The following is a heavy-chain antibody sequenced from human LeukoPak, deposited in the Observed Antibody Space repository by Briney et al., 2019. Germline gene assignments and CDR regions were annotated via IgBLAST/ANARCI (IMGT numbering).Heavy chain of an antibody. D-gene: IGHD4/OR15-4a*01. CDR2: INYNGGT. V-gene: IGHV4-39*07. Sequence: SETLSLTCTVSGGSISSSIYYWGWIRQPPGKGLEWIGSINYNGGTYHNPSLKSRVTISVDTSKNQFSLNLTSVTAADTAVYYCARGGTQLTFPVWGQGTLVTVSS. CDR3: ARGGTQLTFPV. J-gene: IGHJ4*02. CDR1: GGSISSSIYY.